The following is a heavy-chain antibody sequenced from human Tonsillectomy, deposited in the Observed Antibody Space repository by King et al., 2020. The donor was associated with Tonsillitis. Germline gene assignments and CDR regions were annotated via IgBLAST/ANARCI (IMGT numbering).Heavy chain of an antibody. CDR2: IYTSGST. J-gene: IGHJ4*02. CDR3: ARGEYYYDSNCYQYYFDY. V-gene: IGHV4-4*07. D-gene: IGHD3-22*01. Sequence: VQLQESGPGLVKPSETLSLTCTVSGGSISSYYWSWIRQPAGRGLEWIGRIYTSGSTNYNPSLKSRVTMSVDTSKNPFSLNVSSVTAADTAVYYCARGEYYYDSNCYQYYFDYWGQGTLVTVSS. CDR1: GGSISSYY.